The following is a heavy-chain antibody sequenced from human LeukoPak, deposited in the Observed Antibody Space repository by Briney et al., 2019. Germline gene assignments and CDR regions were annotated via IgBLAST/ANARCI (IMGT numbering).Heavy chain of an antibody. CDR1: GGTFSSYA. V-gene: IGHV1-69*05. D-gene: IGHD3-3*01. CDR3: ARGYDFWSGFDY. Sequence: ASVKVSCKASGGTFSSYAISWVRQAPGQGLEWMGRIIPIFGTANYAQKFQGRVTITTDESTSTAYMELSSLRSEDTAVYYCARGYDFWSGFDYWGQGTLVTVSS. CDR2: IIPIFGTA. J-gene: IGHJ4*02.